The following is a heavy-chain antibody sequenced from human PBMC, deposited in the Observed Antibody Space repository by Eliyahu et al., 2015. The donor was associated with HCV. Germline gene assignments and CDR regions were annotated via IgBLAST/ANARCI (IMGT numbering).Heavy chain of an antibody. CDR1: GGSISTYY. CDR3: ARHVGSPARSFDY. V-gene: IGHV4-59*08. D-gene: IGHD6-6*01. Sequence: QVQLQESGPGLVKPSETLSLTCTVSGGSISTYYWSWIRQPPGKGLEWIAYIYYSGITNYNPSLKSRVTISVDTSKNQFSLKLSSVTAADTAVYYCARHVGSPARSFDYWGQGTLVTVSS. J-gene: IGHJ4*02. CDR2: IYYSGIT.